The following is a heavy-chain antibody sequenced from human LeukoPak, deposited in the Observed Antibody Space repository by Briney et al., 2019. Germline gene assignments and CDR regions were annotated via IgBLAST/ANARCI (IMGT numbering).Heavy chain of an antibody. D-gene: IGHD6-13*01. J-gene: IGHJ4*02. V-gene: IGHV4-39*07. CDR2: MYYSGST. CDR3: ARKISSSWYQAANFDY. CDR1: GGSISSSNYY. Sequence: SSETLSLTCTVSGGSISSSNYYWGWIRQPPGKRLEWIGNMYYSGSTYYNPSIKSRVTISVDTSKNQFSLKLSSVTAADTAVYYCARKISSSWYQAANFDYWGQGTLVTVSS.